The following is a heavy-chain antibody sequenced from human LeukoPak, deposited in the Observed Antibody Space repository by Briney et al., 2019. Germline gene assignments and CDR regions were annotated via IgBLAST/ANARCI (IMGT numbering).Heavy chain of an antibody. D-gene: IGHD2-21*01. Sequence: GGSLRLSCAASGFTFSSYGMNWVRQAPGKGLEWVSSISSSSSYIYYADSVKGRFTISRDNAKNSLYLQMNSLRAEDTAVYYCAKGKVNHDGALDAWGQGTLVTVSS. J-gene: IGHJ3*01. CDR2: ISSSSSYI. CDR3: AKGKVNHDGALDA. CDR1: GFTFSSYG. V-gene: IGHV3-21*04.